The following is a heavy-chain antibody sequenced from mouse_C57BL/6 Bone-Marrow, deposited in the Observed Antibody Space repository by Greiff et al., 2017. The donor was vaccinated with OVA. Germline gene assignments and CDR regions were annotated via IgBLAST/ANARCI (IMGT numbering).Heavy chain of an antibody. J-gene: IGHJ2*01. Sequence: EVKLVESGEGLVKPGGSLKLSCAASGFTFSSYAMSWVRQTPEKRLEWVAYISSGGDYSYYADTVKGRFTISRDNDTNTLYLQMSSLKSEDTAMYYCTIIATVPKRGYYFDYWGQVTTLTVSS. D-gene: IGHD1-1*01. CDR3: TIIATVPKRGYYFDY. V-gene: IGHV5-9-1*02. CDR1: GFTFSSYA. CDR2: ISSGGDYS.